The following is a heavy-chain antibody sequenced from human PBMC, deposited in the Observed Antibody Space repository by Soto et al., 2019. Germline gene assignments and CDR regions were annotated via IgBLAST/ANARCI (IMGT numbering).Heavy chain of an antibody. Sequence: ASVKVSCKTSGATFSSYGITWVRQAPGQGLEWMGGIVPTVDTSTYAQKFQGRVTITADKFTNTVYMELSSLRSDDTAVYYCVRVVAIPGYPDNWG. J-gene: IGHJ4*03. V-gene: IGHV1-69*06. CDR3: VRVVAIPGYPDN. CDR2: IVPTVDTS. CDR1: GATFSSYG. D-gene: IGHD2-15*01.